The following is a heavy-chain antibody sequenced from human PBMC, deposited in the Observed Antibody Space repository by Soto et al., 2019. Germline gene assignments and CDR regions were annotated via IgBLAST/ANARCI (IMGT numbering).Heavy chain of an antibody. D-gene: IGHD5-12*01. V-gene: IGHV1-3*01. Sequence: ASVKVSCKASGYTFTSYAMHWVRQAPGQRPEWMGWINAGNGNTKYSQRFQGRITLTRDTSATTAYMELSSLRSEDTAIYFCARDVSSFGGVMATEFDFWGQGTLVTVSS. CDR3: ARDVSSFGGVMATEFDF. CDR1: GYTFTSYA. CDR2: INAGNGNT. J-gene: IGHJ4*02.